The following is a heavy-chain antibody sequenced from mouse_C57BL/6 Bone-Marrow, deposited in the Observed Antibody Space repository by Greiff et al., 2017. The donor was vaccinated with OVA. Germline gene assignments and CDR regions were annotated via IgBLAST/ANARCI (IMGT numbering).Heavy chain of an antibody. J-gene: IGHJ4*01. CDR2: INPYNGGT. CDR1: GYTFTDYY. D-gene: IGHD5-1*01. CDR3: ARRSTFYDMDY. V-gene: IGHV1-19*01. Sequence: EVQLQQSGPVLVKPGASVKMSCKASGYTFTDYYMNWVKQSHGKSLEWIGVINPYNGGTSYNQKFKGKATLTVDKSSSTAYMELNSLTSEDAVFYYCARRSTFYDMDYWGQGTSVTVSA.